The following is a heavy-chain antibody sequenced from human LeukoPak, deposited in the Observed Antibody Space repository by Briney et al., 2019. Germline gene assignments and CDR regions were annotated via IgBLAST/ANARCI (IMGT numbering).Heavy chain of an antibody. J-gene: IGHJ4*02. CDR3: ANEEGY. Sequence: GGSLRLSCAASGFTFSAYAMNWVRQAPGKGLEWVSSINSVSSYEAYADSMKGRFTISRDNAKNSLYLEMSSLRAEDTAVYYCANEEGYWGQGTLVTVSS. CDR2: INSVSSYE. V-gene: IGHV3-21*01. CDR1: GFTFSAYA.